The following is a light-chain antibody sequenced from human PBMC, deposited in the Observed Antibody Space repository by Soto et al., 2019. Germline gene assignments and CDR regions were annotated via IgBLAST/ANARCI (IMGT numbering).Light chain of an antibody. CDR2: TAS. V-gene: IGKV3-20*01. Sequence: EVVLTQSPATLSLSPGERATLSCRASQTIRSNFLTWYQQKPGQAPRLLIYTASTRAAGIPDRFSGSGSGKDFTLTLIRLEPEDFAVYYCQLYDGSSGQTFGQGTKLQI. CDR3: QLYDGSSGQT. CDR1: QTIRSNF. J-gene: IGKJ2*01.